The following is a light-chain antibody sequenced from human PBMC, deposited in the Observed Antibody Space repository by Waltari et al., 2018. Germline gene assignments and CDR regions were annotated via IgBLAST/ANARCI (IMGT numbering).Light chain of an antibody. CDR3: QQYDSFWT. CDR1: ESISNW. V-gene: IGKV1-5*03. J-gene: IGKJ1*01. CDR2: KAS. Sequence: DIQMTQSPSTLSASVGDRVTITCRASESISNWLAWYQQKPGKAPKVLIHKASSLESGVPSRFSGIGSATEFTLTISNLQPDDFATYYCQQYDSFWTFGQGTKVEIK.